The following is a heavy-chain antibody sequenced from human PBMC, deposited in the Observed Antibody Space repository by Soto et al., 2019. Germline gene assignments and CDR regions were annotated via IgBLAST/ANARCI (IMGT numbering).Heavy chain of an antibody. V-gene: IGHV1-8*01. J-gene: IGHJ6*03. D-gene: IGHD4-17*01. CDR2: MNPNSGNT. CDR1: GYTFTSYD. Sequence: ASVKVSCKASGYTFTSYDINWVRQATGQGLEWMGWMNPNSGNTGYAQKFQGRVTMTRNTSISTAYMELSSLRSEDTAVYYCARGINRGHGDYVGYYYYYYMDVWGKGTTVTVSS. CDR3: ARGINRGHGDYVGYYYYYYMDV.